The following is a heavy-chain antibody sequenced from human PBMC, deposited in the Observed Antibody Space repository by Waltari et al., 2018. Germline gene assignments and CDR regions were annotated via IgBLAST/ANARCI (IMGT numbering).Heavy chain of an antibody. CDR1: GCSISSYY. CDR3: ARARIAARLIDY. CDR2: SYYSGST. J-gene: IGHJ4*02. V-gene: IGHV4-59*13. Sequence: QVQLQESGSGLVKPSETLSLTCTVSGCSISSYYWCWLRQPPGKGLEWIGYSYYSGSTNYNPSLKSRVTITVDTSKNQFALKLSSVTAADTAVYYCARARIAARLIDYWGQGTLVTVSS. D-gene: IGHD6-6*01.